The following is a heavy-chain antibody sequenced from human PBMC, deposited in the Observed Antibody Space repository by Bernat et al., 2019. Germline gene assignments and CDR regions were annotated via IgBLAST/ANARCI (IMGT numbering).Heavy chain of an antibody. CDR3: ARRGSSSSLYYYYMDV. J-gene: IGHJ6*03. CDR1: GGSISSSSYY. D-gene: IGHD6-6*01. V-gene: IGHV4-39*07. CDR2: IYYSGST. Sequence: QLQLQESGPGLVKPSETLSLTCTVSGGSISSSSYYWGWIRQPPGKGLEWIGSIYYSGSTYYNPSLKSRVTISVDTSKNQFSLKLSSVTAADTAVYYCARRGSSSSLYYYYMDVWGKGTTVTVSS.